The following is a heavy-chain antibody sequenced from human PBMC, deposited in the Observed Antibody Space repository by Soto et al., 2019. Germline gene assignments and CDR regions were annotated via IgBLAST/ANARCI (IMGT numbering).Heavy chain of an antibody. D-gene: IGHD1-1*01. CDR3: AKDRVPDSRRNFDY. V-gene: IGHV3-23*01. CDR2: IYGSGSGA. J-gene: IGHJ4*02. CDR1: GFTFSTYT. Sequence: PGGSLRLSCAASGFTFSTYTMNWVRQAPGKGLEWVSGIYGSGSGAYYADSMKGRVTISRDNSKNTLYLQMNSLRAEDTAVYYCAKDRVPDSRRNFDYWGQGTLVTVSS.